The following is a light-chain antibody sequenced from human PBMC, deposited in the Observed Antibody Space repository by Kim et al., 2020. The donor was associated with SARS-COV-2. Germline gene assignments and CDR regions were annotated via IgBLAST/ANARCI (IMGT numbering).Light chain of an antibody. CDR2: GAS. Sequence: EIVMTQSPATLSVSPGERAILSCRASQSVSSNLAWYQQKPGQAPRLLIYGASTRATGIPAKFSGSGSGTEFTLTISSLQSEDFAVYYCQQYNNWPRTFGQGTKVDIK. V-gene: IGKV3-15*01. CDR1: QSVSSN. J-gene: IGKJ1*01. CDR3: QQYNNWPRT.